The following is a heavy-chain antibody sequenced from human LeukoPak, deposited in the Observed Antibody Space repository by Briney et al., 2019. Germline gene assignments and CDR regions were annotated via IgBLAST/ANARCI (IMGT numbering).Heavy chain of an antibody. Sequence: SETLSLTCTVSGDSISSSSYYWGWIRQPPGKGLERIGSIYYSRSTNYKPSLMSRVTISVDTSKNQFSLKLSSVTAADTAVYYSARGGYYGSGNDFRFDPWGQGTLVTVSS. CDR1: GDSISSSSYY. J-gene: IGHJ5*02. CDR3: ARGGYYGSGNDFRFDP. D-gene: IGHD3-10*01. CDR2: IYYSRST. V-gene: IGHV4-39*07.